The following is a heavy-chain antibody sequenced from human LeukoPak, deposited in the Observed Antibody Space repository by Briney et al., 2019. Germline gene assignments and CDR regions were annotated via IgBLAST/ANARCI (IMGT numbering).Heavy chain of an antibody. J-gene: IGHJ4*02. V-gene: IGHV3-33*01. CDR1: GFTFSSYG. CDR2: IWYDGSNK. D-gene: IGHD3-10*01. Sequence: PGGSLRLSCAASGFTFSSYGMHWVRQAPGKGLQWVAVIWYDGSNKYYADSVKGRFTISRDNSKNTLYLQINSLRAEDTAVYYCARDRGESYFDYWGQGTLVTVSS. CDR3: ARDRGESYFDY.